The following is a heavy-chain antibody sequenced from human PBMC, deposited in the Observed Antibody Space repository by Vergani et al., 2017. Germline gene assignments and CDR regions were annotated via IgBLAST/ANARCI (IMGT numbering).Heavy chain of an antibody. CDR3: VRDPWESGGPYARC. CDR1: GYSISSGYY. D-gene: IGHD2-15*01. CDR2: ISHSGYT. V-gene: IGHV4-38-2*02. Sequence: QVQLQESGPGLLKPSETLSLTCTVSGYSISSGYYWGWIRQPPGKGLEWIGSISHSGYTFYSPSLKSRVSMSVDTSKNQFSLRVNSVTAADTAVYYCVRDPWESGGPYARCWGRGTLVSVSP. J-gene: IGHJ4*02.